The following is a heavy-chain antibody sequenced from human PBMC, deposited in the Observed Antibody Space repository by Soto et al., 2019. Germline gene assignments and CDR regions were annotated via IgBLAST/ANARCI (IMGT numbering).Heavy chain of an antibody. V-gene: IGHV3-15*07. Sequence: GGSLRLSCAASGFTFSNAWMNWVRQAPGKGLEWVGRIKSKTDGGTTDYAAPVKGRFTISRDDSKNTLYLQMNSLKTEDTAVYYCTTRGYDFWSGYYKSLGMDVWGQGTTVTVSS. J-gene: IGHJ6*02. CDR3: TTRGYDFWSGYYKSLGMDV. D-gene: IGHD3-3*01. CDR2: IKSKTDGGTT. CDR1: GFTFSNAW.